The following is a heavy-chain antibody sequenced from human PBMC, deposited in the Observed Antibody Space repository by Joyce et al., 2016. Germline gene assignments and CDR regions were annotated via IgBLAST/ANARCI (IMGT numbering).Heavy chain of an antibody. D-gene: IGHD5-18*01. Sequence: TCGVSGLSFDLHSFWGWIRQPPGKGLEWIGNVYLHGITHYSPSLKSRVTIPMDTSKNQFSLNLNSLTAADTAVYFCARRPYNVHTPLGSDWYFDLWGRGTLVTVSS. CDR3: ARRPYNVHTPLGSDWYFDL. CDR2: VYLHGIT. CDR1: GLSFDLHSF. J-gene: IGHJ2*01. V-gene: IGHV4-38-2*01.